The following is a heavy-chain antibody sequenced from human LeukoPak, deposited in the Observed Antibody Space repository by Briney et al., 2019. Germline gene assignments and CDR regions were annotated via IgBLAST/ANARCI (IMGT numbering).Heavy chain of an antibody. J-gene: IGHJ4*02. CDR2: ISYDGSNK. D-gene: IGHD2-21*01. CDR1: GFTFSTYD. V-gene: IGHV3-30-3*01. CDR3: ARDPRGDKIFDY. Sequence: GRSLRLSCAASGFTFSTYDMHWVRQAPGKGLEWLAVISYDGSNKYYADSVKGRFTISRDNAKNSLYLQMNSLRAEDTAVYYCARDPRGDKIFDYWGQGTLVTVSS.